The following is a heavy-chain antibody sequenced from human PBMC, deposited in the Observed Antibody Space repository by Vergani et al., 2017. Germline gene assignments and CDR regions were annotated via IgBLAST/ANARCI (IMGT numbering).Heavy chain of an antibody. V-gene: IGHV3-21*02. D-gene: IGHD2-8*01. CDR3: ARGLWDCTHIRCSPPSY. CDR1: GFSFSGYW. CDR2: ISSSSSYI. J-gene: IGHJ4*02. Sequence: EVQLVESGGGLIHPGGSLRLSCEGSGFSFSGYWMHWVRQSPEKGLVWVSSISSSSSYIYYADSVKGRFTISRDNAKNSLYLQMNSLRAEDTAMYFCARGLWDCTHIRCSPPSYWGQGTQVTVSS.